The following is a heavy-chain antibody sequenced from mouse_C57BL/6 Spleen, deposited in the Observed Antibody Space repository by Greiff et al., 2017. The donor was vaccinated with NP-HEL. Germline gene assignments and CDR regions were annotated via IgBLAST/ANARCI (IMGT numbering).Heavy chain of an antibody. CDR2: IRLKSDNYAT. CDR1: GFTFSNYW. Sequence: VQLKESGGGLVQPGGSMKLSCVASGFTFSNYWMNWVRQSPEKGLEWVAQIRLKSDNYATHYAESVKGRFTISRDDSKSSVYLQMNNLRAEDTGIYYCAIYYYGSSSDYWGQGTTLTVSS. V-gene: IGHV6-3*01. D-gene: IGHD1-1*01. CDR3: AIYYYGSSSDY. J-gene: IGHJ2*01.